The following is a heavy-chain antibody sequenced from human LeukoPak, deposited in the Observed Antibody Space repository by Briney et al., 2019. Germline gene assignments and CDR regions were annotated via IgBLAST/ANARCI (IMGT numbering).Heavy chain of an antibody. Sequence: GGSLRLSCAASGFTFTDYGMHWVRQAPGKGLEWVSAISGSGGSTYYADSVKGRFTISRDNSKNTLYLQMNSLRAEDTAVYYCAKDLSARSTTPDAFDIWGQGTMVTVSS. J-gene: IGHJ3*02. V-gene: IGHV3-23*01. CDR3: AKDLSARSTTPDAFDI. CDR1: GFTFTDYG. CDR2: ISGSGGST. D-gene: IGHD2-2*01.